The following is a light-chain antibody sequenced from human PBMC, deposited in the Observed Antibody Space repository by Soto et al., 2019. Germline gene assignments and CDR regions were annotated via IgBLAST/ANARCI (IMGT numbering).Light chain of an antibody. J-gene: IGLJ1*01. CDR3: QSYDSSLSGYV. V-gene: IGLV1-40*01. CDR2: GNT. Sequence: QSVLTQPPSVSGAPGQRVTISCTGSSSNIGAGYDVSWYQQLPGTAPKFLIYGNTDRPSGVPDRFSGSKSDTSASLAITGLQAEDEADYYCQSYDSSLSGYVFGTGTKVTVL. CDR1: SSNIGAGYD.